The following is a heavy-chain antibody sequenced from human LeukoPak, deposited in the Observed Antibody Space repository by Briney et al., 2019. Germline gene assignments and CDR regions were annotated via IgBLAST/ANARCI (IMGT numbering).Heavy chain of an antibody. CDR2: IYHSGST. J-gene: IGHJ3*02. V-gene: IGHV4-39*07. CDR3: ASGSGIYSHLVFDI. D-gene: IGHD1-26*01. CDR1: GGSISSSSYY. Sequence: SETLSLTCTVSGGSISSSSYYWGWIRQPPGKGLEWIGSIYHSGSTYYNPSLKSRVTISVDTSRNQFSLKLSSVTAADTAVYYCASGSGIYSHLVFDIWGQGTMVTVSS.